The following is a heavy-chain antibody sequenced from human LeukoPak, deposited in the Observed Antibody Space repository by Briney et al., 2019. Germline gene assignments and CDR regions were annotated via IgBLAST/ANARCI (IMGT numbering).Heavy chain of an antibody. CDR1: GFTFSRYV. Sequence: PGRSLRLSCVASGFTFSRYVMHWVRQAPGKGLEWVAFISYDGNNKYYADSVKGRFTISRDNCKNTLYLQMNSLRTEDTAVYYCATESMLDWSGFDYWGQGTLVTVSS. V-gene: IGHV3-30*04. J-gene: IGHJ4*02. CDR2: ISYDGNNK. D-gene: IGHD3-9*01. CDR3: ATESMLDWSGFDY.